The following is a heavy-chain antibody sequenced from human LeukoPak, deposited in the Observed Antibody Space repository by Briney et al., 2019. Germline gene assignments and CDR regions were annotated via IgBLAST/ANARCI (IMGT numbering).Heavy chain of an antibody. CDR3: ASTLRWYFDY. J-gene: IGHJ4*02. Sequence: SETLSLTCTVSGGSISSYYWSWIRQPPGKGLEWIGYIYYSGSTNYNPSLKSRVTISVDTSKNQFSLKLSSVTAADTAVCYCASTLRWYFDYWGQGTLVTVSS. V-gene: IGHV4-59*01. D-gene: IGHD4-23*01. CDR2: IYYSGST. CDR1: GGSISSYY.